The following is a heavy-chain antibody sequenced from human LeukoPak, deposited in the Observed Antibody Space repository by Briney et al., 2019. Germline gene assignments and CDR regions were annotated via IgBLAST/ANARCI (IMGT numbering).Heavy chain of an antibody. D-gene: IGHD2-2*01. CDR2: IIPIFGTA. CDR1: GGTFSSYA. V-gene: IGHV1-69*13. Sequence: SAKVSCKASGGTFSSYAISWVRQAPGQGLEWMGGIIPIFGTANYAQKFQGRVTITADESTSTAYMELSSLRSEDTAVYYCARGGLKDIVVVPAAMLNYFDYWGQGTLVTVSS. CDR3: ARGGLKDIVVVPAAMLNYFDY. J-gene: IGHJ4*02.